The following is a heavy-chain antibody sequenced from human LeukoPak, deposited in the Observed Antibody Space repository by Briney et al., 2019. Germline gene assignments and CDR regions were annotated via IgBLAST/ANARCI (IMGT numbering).Heavy chain of an antibody. CDR3: ARTLGLNFDY. V-gene: IGHV4-59*08. J-gene: IGHJ4*02. CDR2: IYYSGST. Sequence: SETLSLTCTVSGGSISSYYWSWIRQPPGKGLEWIGYIYYSGSTNYNPSLKSRVTISVDTSKNQFSLKLSSVTAADTDVYYCARTLGLNFDYWGQGTLVTVSS. CDR1: GGSISSYY.